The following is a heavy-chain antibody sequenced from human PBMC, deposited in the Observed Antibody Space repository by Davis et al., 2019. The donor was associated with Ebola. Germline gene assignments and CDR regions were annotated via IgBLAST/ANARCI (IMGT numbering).Heavy chain of an antibody. CDR1: GLTFSYAW. CDR3: TTSGIWGHDY. Sequence: PGGSLRLSCAASGLTFSYAWMCWVRQTPGKGLEWVGRIKTKTEGGTTDYAAPVKGRFTISRDDSKTTLYLQMNSLKTEDTAVYYCTTSGIWGHDYWGQGTLVTVSS. CDR2: IKTKTEGGTT. J-gene: IGHJ4*02. V-gene: IGHV3-15*01. D-gene: IGHD3-16*01.